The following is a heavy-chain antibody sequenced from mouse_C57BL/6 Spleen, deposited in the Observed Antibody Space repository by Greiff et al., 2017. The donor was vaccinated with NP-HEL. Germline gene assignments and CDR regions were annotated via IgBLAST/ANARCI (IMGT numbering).Heavy chain of an antibody. CDR1: GYTFTSYW. D-gene: IGHD1-1*01. V-gene: IGHV1-72*01. CDR3: ARDTTVVATHWYFDV. Sequence: VQLQQPGAELVKPGASVKLSCKASGYTFTSYWMHWVKQRPGRGLEWIGRIDPNSGGTKYNEKFKSKATLTVDKPSSTAYMQLSSLTSEDSAVYYCARDTTVVATHWYFDVWGTGTTVTVSS. CDR2: IDPNSGGT. J-gene: IGHJ1*03.